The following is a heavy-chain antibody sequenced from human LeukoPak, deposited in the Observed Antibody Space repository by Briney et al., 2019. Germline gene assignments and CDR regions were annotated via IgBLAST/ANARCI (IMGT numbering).Heavy chain of an antibody. CDR1: GFTFSSNW. Sequence: GGSLRLSCAASGFTFSSNWMSWVRQAPGKGLEWVANIKQDGSEKYYVDSVKGRFTISRDNAKNSLYLQMNSLRAEDTAVYYCARYVDTAMFDYWGQGTLVTVSS. D-gene: IGHD5-18*01. J-gene: IGHJ4*02. CDR3: ARYVDTAMFDY. CDR2: IKQDGSEK. V-gene: IGHV3-7*01.